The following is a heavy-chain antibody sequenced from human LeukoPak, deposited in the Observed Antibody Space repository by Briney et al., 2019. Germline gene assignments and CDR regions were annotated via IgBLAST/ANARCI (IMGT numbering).Heavy chain of an antibody. CDR3: ARPITMIDDSVDY. CDR2: ISSSSSYI. V-gene: IGHV3-21*01. Sequence: GGSLRLSCAASGFTFSSYSMNWVRQAPGKGLEWVSSISSSSSYIYYADSVKGRFTISRDNAKNSLYLQMNSLRAEDTAVYYCARPITMIDDSVDYRGQGTLVTVSS. D-gene: IGHD3-22*01. CDR1: GFTFSSYS. J-gene: IGHJ4*02.